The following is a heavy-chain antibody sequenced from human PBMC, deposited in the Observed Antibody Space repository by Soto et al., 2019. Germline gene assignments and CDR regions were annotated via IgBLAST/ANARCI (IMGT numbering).Heavy chain of an antibody. CDR2: ISAYNGNT. V-gene: IGHV1-18*04. J-gene: IGHJ3*02. D-gene: IGHD6-13*01. Sequence: QVQLVQSGAEVKKPGASVKVSCKASGYTFTSYGISWVRQAPGQGLEWMGWISAYNGNTNYAQKLHGRVTMTTDTSTSTAYMELRSLRSDDTAVYYCARPNRWGIAAAGNDAFDIWGQGTMVTVSS. CDR3: ARPNRWGIAAAGNDAFDI. CDR1: GYTFTSYG.